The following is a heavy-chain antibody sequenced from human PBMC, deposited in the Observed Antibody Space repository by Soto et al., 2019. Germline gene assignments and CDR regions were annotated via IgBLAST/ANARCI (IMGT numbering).Heavy chain of an antibody. CDR3: AKIRRRYSSSYAFDI. CDR1: GFTFCSYS. J-gene: IGHJ3*02. Sequence: PGGGPRLSFAAPGFTFCSYSMSWVRPAPGKGLEWVSAISGSGGSTYYADSVKGRFTISRDNSKNTLYLQMNSLRAEDTAVYYCAKIRRRYSSSYAFDIWGQGXMVTV. V-gene: IGHV3-23*01. CDR2: ISGSGGST. D-gene: IGHD6-6*01.